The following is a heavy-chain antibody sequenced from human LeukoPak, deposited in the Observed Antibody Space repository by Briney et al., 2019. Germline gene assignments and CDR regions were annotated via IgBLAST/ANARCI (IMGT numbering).Heavy chain of an antibody. CDR3: ARGFILYCGGDCYSDAFDI. V-gene: IGHV4-34*01. J-gene: IGHJ3*02. CDR2: INHSGST. Sequence: SETLSLTCAVYGGPFSGYYWTWIRQTPGKGLEWTGEINHSGSTNYNPSLKSRVTISVDTSKKQFSLNLSSVTAADTAVYYCARGFILYCGGDCYSDAFDIWGQGTMVTVSS. CDR1: GGPFSGYY. D-gene: IGHD2-21*02.